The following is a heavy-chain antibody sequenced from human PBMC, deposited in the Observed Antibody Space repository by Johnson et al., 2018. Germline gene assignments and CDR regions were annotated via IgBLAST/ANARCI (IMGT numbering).Heavy chain of an antibody. CDR2: ISYKGPA. J-gene: IGHJ4*02. V-gene: IGHV4-59*01. CDR3: ARFPRSYEFWSLGFDY. Sequence: QVQLQESGPGLVKPSETLSLTCTVSNDSIRNFHWSWLRQPPGKGLEWIGAISYKGPATAHPSLTIRVTLSIDTSNNKFSLSLKSVTAADTAVYYCARFPRSYEFWSLGFDYWGQGTLVAGSS. D-gene: IGHD3-3*01. CDR1: NDSIRNFH.